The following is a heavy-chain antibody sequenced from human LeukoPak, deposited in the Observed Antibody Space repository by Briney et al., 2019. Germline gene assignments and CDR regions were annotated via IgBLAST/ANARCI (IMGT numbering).Heavy chain of an antibody. D-gene: IGHD6-19*01. CDR3: ARGGWFAQSYDY. J-gene: IGHJ4*02. Sequence: ASVKVSCKASGYTFTSYAMHWVRQAPGQRLEWMGWINAGNGNTKYSQEFQGRVTITRDTSASTAYMELSSLRSEGMAVYYCARGGWFAQSYDYWGQGTLVTVSS. CDR2: INAGNGNT. V-gene: IGHV1-3*03. CDR1: GYTFTSYA.